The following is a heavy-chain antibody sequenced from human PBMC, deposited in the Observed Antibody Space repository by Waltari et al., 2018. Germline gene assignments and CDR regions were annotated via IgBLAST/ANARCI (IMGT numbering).Heavy chain of an antibody. V-gene: IGHV4-34*01. CDR2: INHSGST. D-gene: IGHD3-10*01. J-gene: IGHJ3*02. Sequence: QVQLQQWGAGLLKPSETLSLTCAVYGGSFSGYYWNWIRQPTGKGLEWIGEINHSGSTNYNPSLKSRVTISVDTAMNQFSLKLSSLTAADTAGYYCARWRKIASTMVRGVDYDAFDIWGQGTMVTVSS. CDR1: GGSFSGYY. CDR3: ARWRKIASTMVRGVDYDAFDI.